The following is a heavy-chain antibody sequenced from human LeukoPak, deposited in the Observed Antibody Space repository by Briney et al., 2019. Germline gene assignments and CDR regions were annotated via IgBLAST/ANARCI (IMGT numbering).Heavy chain of an antibody. CDR2: IKQDESEQ. V-gene: IGHV3-7*01. CDR1: GFTFSSYW. J-gene: IGHJ4*02. D-gene: IGHD1-7*01. CDR3: VKRATGSTKSVDY. Sequence: SGGSLRLSCAASGFTFSSYWMTWVRQAPGKGLEWVANIKQDESEQYYVDSVKGRFTISRDNAKNSLYLQLNSLRAEDTAVYYCVKRATGSTKSVDYWGQGTLVTVSP.